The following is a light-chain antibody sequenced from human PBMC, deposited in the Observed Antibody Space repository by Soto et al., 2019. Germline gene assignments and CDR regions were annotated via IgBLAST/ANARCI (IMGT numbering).Light chain of an antibody. Sequence: QTVVTQEPSLTVSPGGTVTLTCGSSTGAVTSGHYPYWFQQKPGQAPMTLIYETSNKHSWTPARFSGSLLGGKAALTLSGAQPEDEADYYCLLSHSGPRVFGGGTQLTVL. CDR2: ETS. CDR3: LLSHSGPRV. J-gene: IGLJ7*01. V-gene: IGLV7-46*01. CDR1: TGAVTSGHY.